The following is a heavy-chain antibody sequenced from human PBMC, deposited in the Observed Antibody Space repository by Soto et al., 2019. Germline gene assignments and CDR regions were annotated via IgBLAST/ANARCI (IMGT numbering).Heavy chain of an antibody. CDR2: IYHSGST. Sequence: SETLSLTCAVSGYSISSGYYWGWIRQPPGKGLEWIGSIYHSGSTYYNPSLKSRVTISVDTSKNQFSLKLSSVTAADTAVYYCARALSGPSVYYYYYGMEVWGQGNTVT. J-gene: IGHJ6*02. CDR3: ARALSGPSVYYYYYGMEV. V-gene: IGHV4-38-2*01. D-gene: IGHD3-3*01. CDR1: GYSISSGYY.